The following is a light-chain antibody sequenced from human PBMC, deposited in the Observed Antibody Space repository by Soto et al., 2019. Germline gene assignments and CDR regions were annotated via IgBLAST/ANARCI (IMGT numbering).Light chain of an antibody. CDR1: SSNIGAGYD. V-gene: IGLV1-40*01. CDR3: QSYDSSLSAVV. J-gene: IGLJ2*01. CDR2: GNS. Sequence: QFVLTQAPSESGAPGQRVTISCTGSSSNIGAGYDVHWYQQLPGTAPKLLIYGNSNRPSGVPDRFSGSKSGTSASLAITGLQAEDEADYYCQSYDSSLSAVVFGGGTKLTVL.